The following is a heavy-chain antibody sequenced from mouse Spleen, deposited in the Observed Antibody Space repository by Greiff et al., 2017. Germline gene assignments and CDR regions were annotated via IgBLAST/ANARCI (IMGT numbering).Heavy chain of an antibody. CDR2: INPYNGGT. CDR1: GYTFTDYY. Sequence: VQLQQSGPVLVKPGASVKMSCKASGYTFTDYYMNWVKQSHGKSLEWIGVINPYNGGTSYNQKFKGKATLTVDKSSSTAYMELNSLTSEDSAVYYCARWRYDEGNFDYWGQGTTLTVSS. CDR3: ARWRYDEGNFDY. D-gene: IGHD2-14*01. J-gene: IGHJ2*01. V-gene: IGHV1-19*01.